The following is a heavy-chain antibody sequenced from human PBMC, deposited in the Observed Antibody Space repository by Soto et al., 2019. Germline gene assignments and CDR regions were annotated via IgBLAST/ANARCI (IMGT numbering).Heavy chain of an antibody. CDR2: IWYDGSNK. D-gene: IGHD4-17*01. Sequence: QVQLVESGGGVVQPGRSLRLSCAASGFTFSSYGMHWVRQAPGKGLEWVAVIWYDGSNKYYADSVKGRFTISRDNSKNTLYLQLNSLRDEDTAVYYCARDFSFGAYFDYYYGMDVWGQGTTVTVSS. CDR1: GFTFSSYG. J-gene: IGHJ6*02. CDR3: ARDFSFGAYFDYYYGMDV. V-gene: IGHV3-33*01.